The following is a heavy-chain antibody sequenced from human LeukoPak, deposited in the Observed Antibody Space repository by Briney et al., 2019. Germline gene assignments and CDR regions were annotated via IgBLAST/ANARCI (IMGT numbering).Heavy chain of an antibody. J-gene: IGHJ4*02. CDR2: ITTSDGNT. V-gene: IGHV3-23*01. Sequence: GGSLRLSCAASGFTFSSYTMSWVRQAPGKGLEWVSTITTSDGNTYYADSVKGRFTISRDNSKNTLYLQMNSLRAEDTAVYYCAKEGYSSSWCFDYWGQGTLVTVSS. CDR3: AKEGYSSSWCFDY. CDR1: GFTFSSYT. D-gene: IGHD6-13*01.